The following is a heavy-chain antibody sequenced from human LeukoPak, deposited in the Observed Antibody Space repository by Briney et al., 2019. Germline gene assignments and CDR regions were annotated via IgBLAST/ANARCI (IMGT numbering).Heavy chain of an antibody. D-gene: IGHD6-6*01. V-gene: IGHV4-4*07. CDR1: GDSISTYY. CDR2: IYTSGST. Sequence: SETLSLTCTVSGDSISTYYWSWIRQPAGKGLEWIGRIYTSGSTNYNPSLKSRVIMSVDSSKNQFSLKLSSVTAADTAVYYCARQDGIAARRDFDYWGQGTLVTVSS. CDR3: ARQDGIAARRDFDY. J-gene: IGHJ4*02.